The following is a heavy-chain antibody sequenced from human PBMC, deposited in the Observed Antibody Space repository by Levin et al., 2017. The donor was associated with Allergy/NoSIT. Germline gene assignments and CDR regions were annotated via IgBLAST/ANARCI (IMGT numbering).Heavy chain of an antibody. J-gene: IGHJ4*02. Sequence: SETLSLTCAVYGGSFSDFYWSWIRQPPGKGLEWIGEINQSGNTNCNPSLKSRVTMSVDTSKKQLSLKLSSVTAADTAIYYCGGRGYWGQGTLVTVSS. CDR2: INQSGNT. CDR1: GGSFSDFY. CDR3: GGRGY. V-gene: IGHV4-34*01.